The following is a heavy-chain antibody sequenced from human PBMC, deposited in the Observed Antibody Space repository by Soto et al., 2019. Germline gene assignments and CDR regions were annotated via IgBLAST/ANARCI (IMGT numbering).Heavy chain of an antibody. CDR1: GGSISDYF. Sequence: QVQLQQWGAGLLKPSETLSLTCVVSGGSISDYFWSWIRQPPGMALEWIGEINHLGSINYNPSLKSRVTMSVDTSKNQFSLTLNSVTAADTATYYCARGGISHWAYFYYMDVWDRGTTVTVSS. D-gene: IGHD2-21*01. V-gene: IGHV4-34*01. CDR2: INHLGSI. J-gene: IGHJ6*03. CDR3: ARGGISHWAYFYYMDV.